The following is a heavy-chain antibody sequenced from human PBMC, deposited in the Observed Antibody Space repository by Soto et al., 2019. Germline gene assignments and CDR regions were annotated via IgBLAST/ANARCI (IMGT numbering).Heavy chain of an antibody. Sequence: PSETLSLPCAVSGGSFSGYYWSWIRQPPWKGLEWIGEINHSGSTNYNPSLKSRVTISVDTSKNQFSLNLSSVTAADTAVYYFARSYSSDVFDWYAPWGQGTLDTVSS. J-gene: IGHJ5*02. V-gene: IGHV4-34*01. CDR3: ARSYSSDVFDWYAP. CDR2: INHSGST. CDR1: GGSFSGYY. D-gene: IGHD6-25*01.